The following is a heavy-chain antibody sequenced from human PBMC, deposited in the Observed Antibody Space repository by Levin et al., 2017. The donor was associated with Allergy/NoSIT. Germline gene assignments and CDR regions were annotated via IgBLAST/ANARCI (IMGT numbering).Heavy chain of an antibody. Sequence: SETLSLTCAVYGGSFSGYYWSWIRQPPGKGLEWIGEINHSGSTNYNPSLKSRVTISVDTSKNQFSLKLSSVTAADTAVYYCARGRRNYYDSSGYYRDYWGQGTLVTVSS. CDR1: GGSFSGYY. CDR3: ARGRRNYYDSSGYYRDY. V-gene: IGHV4-34*01. D-gene: IGHD3-22*01. CDR2: INHSGST. J-gene: IGHJ4*02.